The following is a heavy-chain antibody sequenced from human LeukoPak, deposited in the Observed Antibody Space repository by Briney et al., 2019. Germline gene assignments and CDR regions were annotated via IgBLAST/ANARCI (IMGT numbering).Heavy chain of an antibody. Sequence: PGGSLRLSCAASGFIFNNYCLIWVRQAPGKGLEWVAAISNDGGGTNYADFVKGRFTISRDNSKNTLFLQMNSLRAEDTALYYCAKGSSGYFVDLWGQGTLVTAPS. CDR1: GFIFNNYC. CDR3: AKGSSGYFVDL. CDR2: ISNDGGGT. D-gene: IGHD3-22*01. V-gene: IGHV3-23*01. J-gene: IGHJ5*02.